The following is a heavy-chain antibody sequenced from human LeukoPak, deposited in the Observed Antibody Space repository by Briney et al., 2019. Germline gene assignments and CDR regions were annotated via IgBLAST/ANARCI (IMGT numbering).Heavy chain of an antibody. D-gene: IGHD6-19*01. CDR3: ARKYSSGWPN. CDR1: GYSFTTYW. V-gene: IGHV5-51*01. Sequence: GESLKISCQGSGYSFTTYWIGWVRQMPGKGLEWMGIIYPGDAENRYSTSFQGQVTISADKSINTAYLQWSSLKASDTAMYYCARKYSSGWPNWGQGTLVTASS. J-gene: IGHJ4*02. CDR2: IYPGDAEN.